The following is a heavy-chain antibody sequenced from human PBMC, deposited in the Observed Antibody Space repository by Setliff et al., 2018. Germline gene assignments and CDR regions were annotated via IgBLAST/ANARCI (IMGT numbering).Heavy chain of an antibody. J-gene: IGHJ6*03. Sequence: ASVKVSCKASGYSLSAYVMHWVRQAPGQRLEWMGWINGSGNTKYSQKFQGRVTITRDTSASTAYMELSSLRTEDTVVYYCVREGVDRRSSTDYRHYMDVWGKGTTVTVS. CDR2: INGSGNT. CDR3: VREGVDRRSSTDYRHYMDV. D-gene: IGHD6-6*01. CDR1: GYSLSAYV. V-gene: IGHV1-3*01.